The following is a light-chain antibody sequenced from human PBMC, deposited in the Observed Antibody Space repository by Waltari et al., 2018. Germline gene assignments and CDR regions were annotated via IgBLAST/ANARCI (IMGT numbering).Light chain of an antibody. CDR3: QQANSFPLT. Sequence: DIQMTQSPSSVSASVGDRVTITCRASQDISNWLAWYQQKPGEAPKLLIYGASSLRSGVPSRFSGSGSGTDFTLTISSLQPEDYATYYCQQANSFPLTFGGGTKVEVQ. CDR1: QDISNW. V-gene: IGKV1D-12*01. CDR2: GAS. J-gene: IGKJ4*01.